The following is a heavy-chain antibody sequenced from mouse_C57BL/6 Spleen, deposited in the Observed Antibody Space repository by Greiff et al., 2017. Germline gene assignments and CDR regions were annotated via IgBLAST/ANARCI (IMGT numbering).Heavy chain of an antibody. CDR2: IDPSDSYT. Sequence: QVQLQQSGAELVMPGASVKLSCKASGYTFTSYWMHWVKQRPGQGLEWIGEIDPSDSYTNYNQEFKGKSTLTVDKSSSTAYMQLSSLTSEDAAVYYCARSYDGYPPYAMDYWGQGTSVTVSS. D-gene: IGHD2-3*01. V-gene: IGHV1-69*01. CDR3: ARSYDGYPPYAMDY. J-gene: IGHJ4*01. CDR1: GYTFTSYW.